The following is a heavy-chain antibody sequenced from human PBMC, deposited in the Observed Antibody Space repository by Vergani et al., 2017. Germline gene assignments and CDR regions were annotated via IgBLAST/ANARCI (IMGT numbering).Heavy chain of an antibody. J-gene: IGHJ4*02. Sequence: VQLVESGGGVVQPGGSLRLSCAASGITFSHYDMHWVRQAPGKGLEWVAFIRNKAYGGTTEYAASVKGRFTISRDDSKRLAYLQVSGLKTEDTAVYFCSRGRGYSFGYSDYWGQGTLVTVSS. D-gene: IGHD5-18*01. CDR3: SRGRGYSFGYSDY. CDR1: GITFSHYD. V-gene: IGHV3-49*04. CDR2: IRNKAYGGTT.